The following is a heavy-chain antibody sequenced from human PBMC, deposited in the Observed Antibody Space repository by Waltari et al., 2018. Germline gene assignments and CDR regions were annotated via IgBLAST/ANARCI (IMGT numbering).Heavy chain of an antibody. V-gene: IGHV4-31*03. CDR3: VRDRGYGGKSGLFDS. D-gene: IGHD2-15*01. J-gene: IGHJ4*02. Sequence: QVQLQESGPGLVTPSQTLSITCTVSGGSINRAAYYWSWIRHHPGKGLEYIGYIYHSGSTYYKSSLRSRLSMSIDTSQNQFSLRLTSMTPADTAVYYCVRDRGYGGKSGLFDSWGQGIQVTVSP. CDR1: GGSINRAAYY. CDR2: IYHSGST.